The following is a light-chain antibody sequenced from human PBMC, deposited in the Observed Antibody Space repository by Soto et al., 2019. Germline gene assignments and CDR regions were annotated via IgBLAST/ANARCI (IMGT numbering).Light chain of an antibody. CDR2: DAS. CDR1: QSVSSY. J-gene: IGKJ4*01. V-gene: IGKV3-11*01. CDR3: QQRSNWPEVT. Sequence: EIVLTQSPATLSLSPGDRATLSCRAGQSVSSYLAWYQQKPGQAPRLLIYDASNRATGIPARFSGSGSGTDFTLTISSLEPEDFAVYYCQQRSNWPEVTFGGGTKVEIK.